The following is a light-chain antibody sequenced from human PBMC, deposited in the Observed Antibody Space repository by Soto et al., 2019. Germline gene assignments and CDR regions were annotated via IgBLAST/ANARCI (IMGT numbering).Light chain of an antibody. Sequence: DIQMTQSPSPLSASVGDRVTITCRASQTISMWLAWYQQKPGKAPELLIYMASNLKSGVPSRFSGSGSGTEFTLTISGLQADDFATFYCQQYSTPPWTCGHGTRVEIK. J-gene: IGKJ1*01. CDR3: QQYSTPPWT. CDR2: MAS. V-gene: IGKV1-5*03. CDR1: QTISMW.